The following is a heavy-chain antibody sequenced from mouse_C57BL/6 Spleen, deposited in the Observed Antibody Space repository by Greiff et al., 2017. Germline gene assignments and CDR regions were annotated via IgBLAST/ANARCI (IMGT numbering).Heavy chain of an antibody. CDR1: GYTFTSYW. J-gene: IGHJ3*01. Sequence: QVQLQQPGAELVKPGASVKMSCKASGYTFTSYWITWVKQRPGQGLEWIGDIYPGSGSTNYNEKFQSKATLTVDTSSSTAYMQLSSLTSEDSAVYYCARYPSDYYGSCYAWFAYWGQGTLVTVSA. CDR3: ARYPSDYYGSCYAWFAY. V-gene: IGHV1-55*01. D-gene: IGHD1-1*01. CDR2: IYPGSGST.